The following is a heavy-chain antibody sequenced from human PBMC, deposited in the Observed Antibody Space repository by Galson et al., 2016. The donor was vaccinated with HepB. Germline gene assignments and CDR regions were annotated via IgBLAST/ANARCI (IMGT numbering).Heavy chain of an antibody. Sequence: SLRLSCAASGFSFSDYPMHWVRQAPGKGLEWVAVVSHDGSEKYYAESVEGRLTISRDNSKSTLYLHISSLGAEDMAVYYCTTLHPRNSTVDKDGLDVWGQGTTVIVSS. CDR3: TTLHPRNSTVDKDGLDV. CDR2: VSHDGSEK. V-gene: IGHV3-30*04. J-gene: IGHJ6*02. CDR1: GFSFSDYP. D-gene: IGHD2/OR15-2a*01.